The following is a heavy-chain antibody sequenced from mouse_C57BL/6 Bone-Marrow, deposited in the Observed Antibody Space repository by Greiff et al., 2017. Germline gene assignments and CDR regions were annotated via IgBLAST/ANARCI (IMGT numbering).Heavy chain of an antibody. Sequence: QVTLKESGAELVRPGASVKLSCKASGYTFTDYYINWVKQRPGQGLEWIARIYPGSGNTYYNEKFKGKATLTAEKSSSTAYMQLSSLTSEDSAVYFCAREGSNYESAMDYWGQGTSVTVSS. CDR3: AREGSNYESAMDY. J-gene: IGHJ4*01. CDR2: IYPGSGNT. CDR1: GYTFTDYY. V-gene: IGHV1-76*01. D-gene: IGHD2-5*01.